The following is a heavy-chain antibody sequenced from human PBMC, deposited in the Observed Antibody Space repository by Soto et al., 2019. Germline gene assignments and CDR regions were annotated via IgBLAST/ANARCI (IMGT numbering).Heavy chain of an antibody. D-gene: IGHD3-22*01. CDR1: GFTFTSYA. CDR2: ISGSGSDT. V-gene: IGHV3-23*01. CDR3: AKESPYSSGFIYLYQ. Sequence: EVQLLESGGGLVQPGGSLRLSCAASGFTFTSYAMSWVRQAPGKGLEWVSAISGSGSDTYYADSVKGRFIISRDNSRNTLHLQRNSLRAEDTAVFYWAKESPYSSGFIYLYQWGQGTLVTVCS. J-gene: IGHJ4*02.